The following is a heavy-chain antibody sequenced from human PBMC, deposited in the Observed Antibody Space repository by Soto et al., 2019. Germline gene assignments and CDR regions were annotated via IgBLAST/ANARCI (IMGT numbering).Heavy chain of an antibody. CDR1: GFTFSSYA. CDR2: ISYDGSNK. D-gene: IGHD3-10*01. V-gene: IGHV3-30-3*01. J-gene: IGHJ4*02. Sequence: GGSLRLSCAASGFTFSSYAMHWVRQAPGKGLEWVAVISYDGSNKYYADSVKGRFTISRDNSKNTLYLQMNSLRAEDTAVDYCARESFYGSGSYYGVFDYWGQGTLVTVSS. CDR3: ARESFYGSGSYYGVFDY.